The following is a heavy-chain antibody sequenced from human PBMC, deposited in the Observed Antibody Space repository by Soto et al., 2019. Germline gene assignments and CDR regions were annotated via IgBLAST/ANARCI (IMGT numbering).Heavy chain of an antibody. J-gene: IGHJ4*02. Sequence: SETLSLTCTVSGGSVSSGSYYRSWIRQPPGKGLEWIGYIYYSGSTNYNPSLKSRVTISVDTSKNQFSLKLSSVTAADTAVYYCARVGKWDQADYWGQGTLVTVSS. CDR3: ARVGKWDQADY. D-gene: IGHD1-26*01. V-gene: IGHV4-61*01. CDR1: GGSVSSGSYY. CDR2: IYYSGST.